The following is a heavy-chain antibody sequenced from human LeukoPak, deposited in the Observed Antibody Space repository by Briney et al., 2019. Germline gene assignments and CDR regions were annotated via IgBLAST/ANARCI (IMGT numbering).Heavy chain of an antibody. V-gene: IGHV3-48*02. CDR1: VFTFSRYS. Sequence: GGSLRLSCSASVFTFSRYSIMWVRQAPGKGLEWVSYVSYSGTTTYYADSVKGRFTISRDNGRNSVSLQMDSLRDEDTAEYFCARADRDGNKRILDWGQGTLVSVSS. CDR3: ARADRDGNKRILD. J-gene: IGHJ4*02. CDR2: VSYSGTTT. D-gene: IGHD5-24*01.